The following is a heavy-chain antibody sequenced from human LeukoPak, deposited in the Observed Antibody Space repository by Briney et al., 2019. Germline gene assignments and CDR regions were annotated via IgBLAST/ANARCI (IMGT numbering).Heavy chain of an antibody. J-gene: IGHJ6*03. CDR2: LRYDGSNK. CDR3: AKGGGYEAQYYYYYLDV. Sequence: GGSLRLSRAASGFTFISYGMHWVRQAPGKGLEGVAFLRYDGSNKYYADTVKGRFTISRDTSKNPLYLQMKSLRAEDTAVYYCAKGGGYEAQYYYYYLDVWGKGTTVTISS. CDR1: GFTFISYG. D-gene: IGHD5-12*01. V-gene: IGHV3-30*02.